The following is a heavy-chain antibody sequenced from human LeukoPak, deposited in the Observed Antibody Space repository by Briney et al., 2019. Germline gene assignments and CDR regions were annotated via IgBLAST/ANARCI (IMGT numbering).Heavy chain of an antibody. CDR2: IYYSGST. CDR1: GGSISSYY. V-gene: IGHV4-59*01. Sequence: SETLSLTCTVSGGSISSYYWSWIRQPPGKGLEWIGYIYYSGSTNYNPSLKSRVTISVDTSKNQFSLKLSSVTAADTAVYYCARSIDSSGWYGYYFDYWGQGTLVTVSS. D-gene: IGHD6-19*01. J-gene: IGHJ4*02. CDR3: ARSIDSSGWYGYYFDY.